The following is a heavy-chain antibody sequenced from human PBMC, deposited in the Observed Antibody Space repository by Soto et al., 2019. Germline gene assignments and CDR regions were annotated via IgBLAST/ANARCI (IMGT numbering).Heavy chain of an antibody. CDR3: ARGIMVRGVIGRGPLNY. J-gene: IGHJ4*02. D-gene: IGHD3-10*01. Sequence: GGSLRLSCAASGFTFSSYGMHWVRQAPGKGLEWVAVIWYDGSNKYYADSVKGRFTISRDNSKNTLYLQMNSLRAEDTAVYYCARGIMVRGVIGRGPLNYWGQGTLVTVSS. V-gene: IGHV3-33*01. CDR1: GFTFSSYG. CDR2: IWYDGSNK.